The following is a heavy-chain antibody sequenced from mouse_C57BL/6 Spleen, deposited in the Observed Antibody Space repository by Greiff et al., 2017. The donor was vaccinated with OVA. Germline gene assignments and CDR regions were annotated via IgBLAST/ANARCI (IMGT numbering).Heavy chain of an antibody. CDR1: GYTFTDYE. Sequence: VQLQQSGAELVRPGASVTLSCKASGYTFTDYEMHWVKQTPVHGLEWIGAIDPETGGTAYNQKFQGKAILTADKSSSTAYMELRSLTSEDSAGYYCTRSDYYGSSYFGDWGQGATLTVS. D-gene: IGHD1-1*01. V-gene: IGHV1-15*01. CDR2: IDPETGGT. J-gene: IGHJ2*01. CDR3: TRSDYYGSSYFGD.